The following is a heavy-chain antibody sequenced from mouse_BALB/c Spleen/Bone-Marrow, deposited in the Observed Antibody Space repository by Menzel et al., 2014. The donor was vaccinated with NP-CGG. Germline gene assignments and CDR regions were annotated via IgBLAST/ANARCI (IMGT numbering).Heavy chain of an antibody. CDR2: INPSNGGT. J-gene: IGHJ4*01. V-gene: IGHV1S81*02. D-gene: IGHD2-12*01. CDR1: GYTFTSYY. Sequence: VQRVESGAELVKPGASVKLSCKASGYTFTSYYMYWVKQRPGQGLEWIGEINPSNGGTNFNEKFKSKATLTVDKSSSTAYMQLSSLTSEDSAVYYYTRSRRAMDYWGQGTSVTVSS. CDR3: TRSRRAMDY.